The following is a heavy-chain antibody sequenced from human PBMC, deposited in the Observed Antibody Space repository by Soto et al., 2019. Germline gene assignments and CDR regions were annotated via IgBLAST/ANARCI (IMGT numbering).Heavy chain of an antibody. CDR1: GFTFSSYA. D-gene: IGHD3-9*01. V-gene: IGHV3-23*01. CDR3: AKDGPLYYDIVTGGYFGYGRGV. J-gene: IGHJ6*02. CDR2: ISGSGGST. Sequence: PGGSLRLSCAASGFTFSSYAMSWVRQAPGKGLEWVSAISGSGGSTYYADSVKGRFTISRDNSKNTLYLQMNSLRAEDTAVYYCAKDGPLYYDIVTGGYFGYGRGVWGQGTTVTVCS.